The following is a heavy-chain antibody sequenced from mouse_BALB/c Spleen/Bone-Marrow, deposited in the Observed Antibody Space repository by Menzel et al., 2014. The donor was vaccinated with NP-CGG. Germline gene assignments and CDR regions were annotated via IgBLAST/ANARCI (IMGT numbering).Heavy chain of an antibody. CDR3: ARGAYYRFFDY. Sequence: VQRVESGPGLVAPSQSLSITCTDSGFSLTSNGVHWVRRPPGKGLEWLGVIWTGGSTNYNSALMSRLSISKDNSKSQVFLKMNSLQTDDTAMYYCARGAYYRFFDYWGQGTTLTVSS. J-gene: IGHJ2*01. CDR1: GFSLTSNG. D-gene: IGHD2-14*01. CDR2: IWTGGST. V-gene: IGHV2-9*02.